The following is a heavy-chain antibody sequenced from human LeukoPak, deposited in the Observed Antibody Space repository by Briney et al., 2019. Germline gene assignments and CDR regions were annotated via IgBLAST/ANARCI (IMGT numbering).Heavy chain of an antibody. J-gene: IGHJ5*02. V-gene: IGHV5-51*01. CDR1: GYSFTTYW. CDR2: IYPGDSDT. Sequence: GESLKISCKGSGYSFTTYWIGWVRQMPGKGLEWIGIIYPGDSDTTYSPSVQGQVTISADKSISTAYLQWSSLKASDTAMYYCARLGNNYGNWFDPWGQGTLVTVSS. D-gene: IGHD1/OR15-1a*01. CDR3: ARLGNNYGNWFDP.